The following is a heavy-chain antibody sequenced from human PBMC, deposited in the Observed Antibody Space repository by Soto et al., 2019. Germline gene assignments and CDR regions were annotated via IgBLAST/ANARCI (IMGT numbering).Heavy chain of an antibody. V-gene: IGHV3-23*01. CDR2: ISGSGGST. CDR1: GFTFSSYA. CDR3: ALREMGCSGGSCYSLHYYYYYMDV. Sequence: EVQLLESGGGLVQPGGSLRLSCAASGFTFSSYAMSWFRQAPGKGLEWVSAISGSGGSTYYADSVKGRFTISRDHAKNTLYLQMNSLRGEETAVYYCALREMGCSGGSCYSLHYYYYYMDVWGKGTTVTVSS. D-gene: IGHD2-15*01. J-gene: IGHJ6*03.